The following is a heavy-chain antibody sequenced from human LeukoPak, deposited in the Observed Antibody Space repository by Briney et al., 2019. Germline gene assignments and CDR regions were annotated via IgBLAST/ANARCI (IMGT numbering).Heavy chain of an antibody. J-gene: IGHJ4*02. CDR2: IYYSGST. Sequence: SETLSLTCTVSGGSISSGDYYWSWIRQPPGKGLEWIGYIYYSGSTYYNPSLKSRVTISVDTSKNQFSLKLSSVTAADTAVYYCARGDGYGGYFPDYWGQGTLVTVSS. V-gene: IGHV4-30-4*01. D-gene: IGHD4-17*01. CDR1: GGSISSGDYY. CDR3: ARGDGYGGYFPDY.